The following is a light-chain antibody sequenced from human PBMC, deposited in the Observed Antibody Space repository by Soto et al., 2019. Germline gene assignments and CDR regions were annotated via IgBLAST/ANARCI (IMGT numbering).Light chain of an antibody. CDR3: SSYTNTNTPVV. J-gene: IGLJ2*01. CDR2: EVS. Sequence: QSALTQPASVSGSPGQSITISCTGSSSDVGGYNYVSWYQHHPGKAPKLIIYEVSHRPSGVSNRFSGSKSVNTASLTISGLQAEDEADYYCSSYTNTNTPVVFGGGTQLTVL. CDR1: SSDVGGYNY. V-gene: IGLV2-14*01.